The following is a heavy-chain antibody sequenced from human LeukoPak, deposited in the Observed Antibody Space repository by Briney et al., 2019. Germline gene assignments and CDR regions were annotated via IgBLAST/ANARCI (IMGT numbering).Heavy chain of an antibody. D-gene: IGHD5-18*01. CDR1: GYTFTSYY. J-gene: IGHJ4*02. CDR3: ARAWDDTAMVSRSNTNYFDY. CDR2: INPSGGST. V-gene: IGHV1-46*01. Sequence: ASVKVSCKASGYTFTSYYMHWVRQAPGQGLEWMGIINPSGGSTSYAQKFQGRVTMTRDTSTSTVYMELSSLRSEDTAVYYCARAWDDTAMVSRSNTNYFDYWGQGTLVTASS.